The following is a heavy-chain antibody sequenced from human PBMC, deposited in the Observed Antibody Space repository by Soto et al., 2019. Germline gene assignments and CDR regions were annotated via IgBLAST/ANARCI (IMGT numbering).Heavy chain of an antibody. Sequence: ASVKVSCKASGYTFTVYYMHLVRQAPGQGLEWMGWINPNSGGTNYAQKFQGWVTMTRDTSISTAYMELSRLRSDDTAVYYCARTAITIFGVPHYYYYGMDVWGQGTTVTVSS. CDR3: ARTAITIFGVPHYYYYGMDV. V-gene: IGHV1-2*04. D-gene: IGHD3-3*01. J-gene: IGHJ6*02. CDR1: GYTFTVYY. CDR2: INPNSGGT.